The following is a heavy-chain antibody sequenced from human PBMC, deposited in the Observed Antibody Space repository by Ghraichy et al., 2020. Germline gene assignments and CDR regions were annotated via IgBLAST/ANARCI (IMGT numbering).Heavy chain of an antibody. CDR3: AKDDSGWSLDY. D-gene: IGHD6-19*01. J-gene: IGHJ4*02. V-gene: IGHV3-23*01. Sequence: LSLTCAASGFTFSSYAMSWVRQAPGKGLEWVSVISVSSGSTYYADSVKGRFTISRDNSKNTLYLQMNSLRAEDTAVYYCAKDDSGWSLDYWGQGTLVTVSS. CDR1: GFTFSSYA. CDR2: ISVSSGST.